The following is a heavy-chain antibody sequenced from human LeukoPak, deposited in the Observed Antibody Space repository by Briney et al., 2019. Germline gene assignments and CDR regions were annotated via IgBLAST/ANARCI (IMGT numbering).Heavy chain of an antibody. CDR1: GFTVSSNY. Sequence: GGSLRLSCAASGFTVSSNYMSWVRQAPGKGLEWVSVIYSGGSTYYADSVKGRFTISRDNSKNTLYLQMNSLRAEDTAVNYCARDKYSSGWATDYWGQGTLVTVSS. J-gene: IGHJ4*02. D-gene: IGHD6-19*01. V-gene: IGHV3-53*01. CDR3: ARDKYSSGWATDY. CDR2: IYSGGST.